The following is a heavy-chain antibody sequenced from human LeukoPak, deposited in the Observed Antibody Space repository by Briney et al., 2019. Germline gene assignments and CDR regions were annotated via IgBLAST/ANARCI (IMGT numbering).Heavy chain of an antibody. CDR3: ARHTIYGSGSYLDY. Sequence: GGSLRLSCAASGFTFSSYGMHWVRQAPGKGLEWVAVIWYDGSNKYYADSVKGRFTISRDNSKNTLYQQMNSLRAEDTAVYYCARHTIYGSGSYLDYWGQGTLVTVSS. CDR2: IWYDGSNK. CDR1: GFTFSSYG. V-gene: IGHV3-33*01. D-gene: IGHD3-10*01. J-gene: IGHJ4*02.